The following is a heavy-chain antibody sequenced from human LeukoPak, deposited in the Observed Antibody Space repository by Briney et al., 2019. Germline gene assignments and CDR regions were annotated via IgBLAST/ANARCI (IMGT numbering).Heavy chain of an antibody. J-gene: IGHJ4*02. D-gene: IGHD3-16*01. CDR3: TRPYYDYVWGSYEGAHFDY. V-gene: IGHV3-73*01. Sequence: GGSLRLSCAASGFTFSGSAMHWVRQASGKGLEWVGRIRSKANSYATAYAASVKGRFTISRDDSKNTAYLQMNSLKTEDTAVYYCTRPYYDYVWGSYEGAHFDYWGRGTLVTVSS. CDR1: GFTFSGSA. CDR2: IRSKANSYAT.